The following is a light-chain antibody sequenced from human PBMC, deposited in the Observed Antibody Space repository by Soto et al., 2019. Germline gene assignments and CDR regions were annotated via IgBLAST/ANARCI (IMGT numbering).Light chain of an antibody. CDR3: QQYHNWPIT. V-gene: IGKV3-15*01. J-gene: IGKJ5*01. CDR1: QSVSSN. CDR2: DAS. Sequence: EIVMTQYPATLSVSPGERATLSCRASQSVSSNLAWHQQKPGQAPRILMYDASTRATGISARFSGSGSGTEFTLTISSLQSEDFAVYYCQQYHNWPITFGQGTRLEIK.